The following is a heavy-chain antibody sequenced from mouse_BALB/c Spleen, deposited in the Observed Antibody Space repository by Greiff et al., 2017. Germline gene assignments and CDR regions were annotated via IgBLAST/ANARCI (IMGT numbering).Heavy chain of an antibody. CDR2: ISRGSSTI. Sequence: EVQRVESGGGLVQPGGSRKLSCAASGFTFSSYGMHWVRQAPEKGLEWVAYISRGSSTIYYADTVKGRFTISRDNPKNTLFLQMTSLRSEDTAMYYCARLKGMGYTHFDYWGQGTTLTVSS. J-gene: IGHJ2*01. CDR3: ARLKGMGYTHFDY. CDR1: GFTFSSYG. V-gene: IGHV5-17*02. D-gene: IGHD2-10*02.